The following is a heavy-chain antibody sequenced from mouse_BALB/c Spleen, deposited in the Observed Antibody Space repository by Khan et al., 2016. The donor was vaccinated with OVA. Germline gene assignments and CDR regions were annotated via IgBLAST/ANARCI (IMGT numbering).Heavy chain of an antibody. J-gene: IGHJ3*01. D-gene: IGHD1-1*01. CDR1: GFDFSRYW. CDR2: INPDSSTI. CDR3: VRQGPYYGSSWFAY. V-gene: IGHV4-1*02. Sequence: EVKLLESGGGLVQPGGSLKLSCAASGFDFSRYWMSWVRQAPGKGLEWIGEINPDSSTINYTPSLKDKFIISRDNAKNTLYLQMSKVRSEDTALYYCVRQGPYYGSSWFAYWGQGTLVTVSA.